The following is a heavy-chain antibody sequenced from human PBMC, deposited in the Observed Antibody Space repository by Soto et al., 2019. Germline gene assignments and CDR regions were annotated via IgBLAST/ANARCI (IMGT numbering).Heavy chain of an antibody. D-gene: IGHD3-22*01. CDR3: AKEPYYYDSSGYYRDYYGMDV. CDR2: ISYDGSNK. Sequence: QVHLVESGGGVVQPGRSLRLSCAASGFTFRSYGMNWVRQAPGKGLEWVAVISYDGSNKYYADSVKGRFTISRDNSKNTLYLQMNSLRAEDTAVYYCAKEPYYYDSSGYYRDYYGMDVWGQGTTVTVSS. J-gene: IGHJ6*02. CDR1: GFTFRSYG. V-gene: IGHV3-30*18.